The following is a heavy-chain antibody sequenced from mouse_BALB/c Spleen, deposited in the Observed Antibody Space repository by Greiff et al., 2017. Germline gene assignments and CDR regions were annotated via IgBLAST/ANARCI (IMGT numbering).Heavy chain of an antibody. CDR2: ISYSGTT. Sequence: EVQLQQSGPSLVKPSQTLSLTCSVTGDSITSGYWNWIRKFPGNKLESMGYISYSGTTYYNPSLKSRISITRDTSKNQYYLQLISVTTEDTATYYCAGGGAYAMDYWGQGTSVTVSS. CDR3: AGGGAYAMDY. J-gene: IGHJ4*01. CDR1: GDSITSGY. V-gene: IGHV3-8*02. D-gene: IGHD3-1*01.